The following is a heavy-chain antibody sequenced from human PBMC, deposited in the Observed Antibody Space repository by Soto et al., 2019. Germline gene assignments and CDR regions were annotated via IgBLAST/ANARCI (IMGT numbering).Heavy chain of an antibody. V-gene: IGHV3-30-3*01. J-gene: IGHJ4*02. CDR3: ARERTSMVGRFFDY. D-gene: IGHD5-18*01. CDR1: GFTFSSYA. CDR2: ISYDGSNK. Sequence: QVQLVESGGGVVQPGRSLRLSCAASGFTFSSYAMHWVRQAPGKGLEWVAVISYDGSNKNYADSVKGRFTISRDNSKNTLYLQLNNLRADDTAVYYCARERTSMVGRFFDYWGQGTLVTVSS.